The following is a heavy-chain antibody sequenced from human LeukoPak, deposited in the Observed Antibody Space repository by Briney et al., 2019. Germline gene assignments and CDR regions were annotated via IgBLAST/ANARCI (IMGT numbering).Heavy chain of an antibody. V-gene: IGHV1-2*02. CDR1: GYTFTGYY. D-gene: IGHD3-10*01. J-gene: IGHJ5*02. CDR3: ARSLVLLWFGDAYNWFDP. Sequence: ASVKVSCKASGYTFTGYYMHWVRQAPGQGLEWMGWINPNSGGTNYAQKFQGRVTMTRDTSISTAYMELSRLRSDDTAVYYCARSLVLLWFGDAYNWFDPWGQGTLVTVPS. CDR2: INPNSGGT.